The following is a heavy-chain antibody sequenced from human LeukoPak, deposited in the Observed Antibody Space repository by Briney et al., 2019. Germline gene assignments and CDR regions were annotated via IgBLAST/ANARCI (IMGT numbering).Heavy chain of an antibody. CDR1: GFTFSNYA. J-gene: IGHJ4*02. CDR2: ISGSGGST. Sequence: GGSLRLSCAASGFTFSNYAMIWVRQAPGKGLECVSHISGSGGSTDYADSVKGRFTISRDNSKNTLYLQMNSLRAEDTAVYYCARDLRNVGYWGQGTLVTVSS. CDR3: ARDLRNVGY. V-gene: IGHV3-23*01.